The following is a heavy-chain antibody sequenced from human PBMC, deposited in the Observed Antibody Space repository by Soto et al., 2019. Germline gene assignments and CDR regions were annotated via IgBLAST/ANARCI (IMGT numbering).Heavy chain of an antibody. D-gene: IGHD3-10*01. Sequence: PSETLSLTCTVSGGSISSYYWSWIRQPPGKGLEWIGYIYCSGSTNYNPSLKSRVTISVDTSKNQFSLKLSSVTAADTAVYYCARQYYYGSGSYYKWAFDIWGQGTMVTVSS. CDR2: IYCSGST. CDR3: ARQYYYGSGSYYKWAFDI. J-gene: IGHJ3*02. CDR1: GGSISSYY. V-gene: IGHV4-59*08.